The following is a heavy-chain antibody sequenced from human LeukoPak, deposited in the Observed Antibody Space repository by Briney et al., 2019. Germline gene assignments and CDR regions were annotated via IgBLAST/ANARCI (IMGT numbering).Heavy chain of an antibody. J-gene: IGHJ2*01. D-gene: IGHD1-26*01. CDR2: IYYSGST. CDR1: GGSFSGYY. Sequence: SETLSLTCAVYGGSFSGYYWSWIRQPPGKGLEWIGYIYYSGSTNYNPSLKSRVTISVDTSKNQFSLKLSSVTAADTAVYYCARDYGVGATTSPYWYFDLWGRGTLVTVSS. CDR3: ARDYGVGATTSPYWYFDL. V-gene: IGHV4-59*01.